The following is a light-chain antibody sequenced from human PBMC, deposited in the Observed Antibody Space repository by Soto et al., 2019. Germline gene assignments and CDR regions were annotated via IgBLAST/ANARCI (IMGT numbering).Light chain of an antibody. Sequence: AIPMTQSPSSLSASVGDRVTITCRASQGIRNDLGWYQQKPGKAPKLLIYAASSLQSGVPSRFSGSGSGTDFTLTISSPQPEDFATYYCLQDYNYPPTFGGGTKVEIK. J-gene: IGKJ4*01. CDR3: LQDYNYPPT. V-gene: IGKV1-6*01. CDR2: AAS. CDR1: QGIRND.